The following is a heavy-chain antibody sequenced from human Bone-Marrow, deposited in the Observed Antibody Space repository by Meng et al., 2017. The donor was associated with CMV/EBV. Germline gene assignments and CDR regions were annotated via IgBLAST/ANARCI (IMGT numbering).Heavy chain of an antibody. Sequence: GESLKISCAASGFTFSSYSMNWVRQAPGKGLEWVSSISSSSSYIYYADSVKGRFTISRDNAKNSLYLQMNSLRADDTAVYYCANNGKECRSYFDYWGQGTLVTVSS. V-gene: IGHV3-21*01. D-gene: IGHD1-14*01. CDR2: ISSSSSYI. CDR1: GFTFSSYS. CDR3: ANNGKECRSYFDY. J-gene: IGHJ4*02.